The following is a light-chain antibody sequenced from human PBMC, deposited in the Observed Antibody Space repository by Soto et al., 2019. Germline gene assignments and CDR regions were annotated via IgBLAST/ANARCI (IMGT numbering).Light chain of an antibody. J-gene: IGLJ1*01. CDR2: EVS. V-gene: IGLV2-14*01. CDR1: SSDIGGYDY. Sequence: QSALTQPASVSASPGQSITISCSGSSSDIGGYDYVSWYQQHPGKAPKLMIYEVSNRPSGVSDRFSGSKSGNTASLTISGLQVDDEADYYFSSYRDTSKLVFGPGTKVTVL. CDR3: SSYRDTSKLV.